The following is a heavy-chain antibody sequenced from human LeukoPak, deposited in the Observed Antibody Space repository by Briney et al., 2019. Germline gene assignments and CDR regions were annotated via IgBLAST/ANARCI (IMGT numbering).Heavy chain of an antibody. CDR3: ARDKAIVGALLEFDY. J-gene: IGHJ4*02. V-gene: IGHV1-69*04. Sequence: GASVKVSCKASGGTFSSYAISWVRQAPGQGFEWMGRIIPILGIANYAQEFQGRVTITADKSTSTAYMELSSLRSEDTAVYYCARDKAIVGALLEFDYWGQGTLVTVSS. CDR2: IIPILGIA. CDR1: GGTFSSYA. D-gene: IGHD1-26*01.